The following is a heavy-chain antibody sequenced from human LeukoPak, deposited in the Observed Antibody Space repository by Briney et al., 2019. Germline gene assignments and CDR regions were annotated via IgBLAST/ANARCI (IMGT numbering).Heavy chain of an antibody. D-gene: IGHD1-26*01. CDR1: GFTVSSNY. CDR3: ARLSGSYCFDY. J-gene: IGHJ4*02. Sequence: GGSLRLSCAASGFTVSSNYMSWVRQAPGKGLEWVSVIYSGGSTYYADSVKVRFTISRDNSKNTLYLQMNSLRAEDTAVYYCARLSGSYCFDYWGQGTLVTVSS. CDR2: IYSGGST. V-gene: IGHV3-53*01.